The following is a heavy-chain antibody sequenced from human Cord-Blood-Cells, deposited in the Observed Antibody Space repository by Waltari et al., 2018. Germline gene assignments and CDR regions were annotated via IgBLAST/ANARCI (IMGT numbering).Heavy chain of an antibody. Sequence: QVQLVQSGAEVKKPGASVKVSCKASGYTFTGYYMHWVRQAPGQGLEWMGWINPNSGGTNYAQKFQGGVTMTRDTSISTAYMELSRLRSDDTAVYYCARGGSGYSSSWYNWFDPWGQGTLVTVSS. CDR2: INPNSGGT. CDR3: ARGGSGYSSSWYNWFDP. CDR1: GYTFTGYY. J-gene: IGHJ5*02. V-gene: IGHV1-2*02. D-gene: IGHD6-13*01.